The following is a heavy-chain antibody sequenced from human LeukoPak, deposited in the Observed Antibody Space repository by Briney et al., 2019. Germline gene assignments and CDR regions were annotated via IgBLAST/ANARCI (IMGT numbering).Heavy chain of an antibody. J-gene: IGHJ3*02. D-gene: IGHD3-10*01. CDR2: ISYDGSNK. Sequence: GGSLRLSCTAPGFTFNRYSMSWVRQAPGKGLEWVAVISYDGSNKYYADSVKGRFTISRDNSKNTLYLQMNSLRAEDTAVYYCAREDGSGTGSAFDIWGQGTMVTVSS. V-gene: IGHV3-30-3*01. CDR1: GFTFNRYS. CDR3: AREDGSGTGSAFDI.